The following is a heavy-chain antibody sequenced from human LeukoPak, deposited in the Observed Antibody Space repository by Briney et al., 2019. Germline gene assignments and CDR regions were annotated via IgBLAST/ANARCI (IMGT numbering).Heavy chain of an antibody. CDR3: ATNSYEEYYMDV. CDR2: FDPEDGET. CDR1: GYTLTELS. J-gene: IGHJ6*03. D-gene: IGHD3-22*01. Sequence: ASVTVSFKVSGYTLTELSMHWVRQAPGKGLEWMGGFDPEDGETIYAQKFQGRVTMTEDTSTDTAYMELSSLRSEDTAVYYCATNSYEEYYMDVWGKGTTVTISS. V-gene: IGHV1-24*01.